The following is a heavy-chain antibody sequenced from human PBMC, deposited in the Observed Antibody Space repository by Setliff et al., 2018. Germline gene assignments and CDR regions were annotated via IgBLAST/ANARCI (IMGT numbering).Heavy chain of an antibody. D-gene: IGHD6-13*01. Sequence: SETLSLTCTVSGGSISSSSYYWGWIRQPPGKGLEWIGSIYYSGSTYYNPSLKSRVTISVDTSMNQFSLKLSSVTAAVTAVYYCARVLAAAGYYYYGMDVWGQGTTVTVSS. V-gene: IGHV4-39*07. CDR3: ARVLAAAGYYYYGMDV. J-gene: IGHJ6*02. CDR1: GGSISSSSYY. CDR2: IYYSGST.